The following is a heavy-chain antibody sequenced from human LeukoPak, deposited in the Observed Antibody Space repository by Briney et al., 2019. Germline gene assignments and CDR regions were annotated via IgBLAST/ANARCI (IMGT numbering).Heavy chain of an antibody. D-gene: IGHD3-22*01. CDR2: ISGSGGST. CDR3: AKDGYYDSSAYYYVRYFDL. Sequence: GGTLRLSCAASGFTFSSYGMSWVRQAPGKVLEWVSAISGSGGSTYYADSVKGRFTISRDNSKNTLYLQMNSLRAEDTAVYYCAKDGYYDSSAYYYVRYFDLWGRGTLVTVSS. CDR1: GFTFSSYG. V-gene: IGHV3-23*01. J-gene: IGHJ2*01.